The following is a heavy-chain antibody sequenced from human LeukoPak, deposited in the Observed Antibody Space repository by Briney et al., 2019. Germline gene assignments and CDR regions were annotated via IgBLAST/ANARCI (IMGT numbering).Heavy chain of an antibody. CDR2: INWNGGST. CDR1: GFTFDDYG. V-gene: IGHV3-20*04. D-gene: IGHD4-17*01. Sequence: GSLRLSCAASGFTFDDYGMSWVRQAPGKGLEWVSGINWNGGSTGYADSVKGRFTISRDNAKNSLYLQMNSLRAEDTALYYCARADYTTAHSGYYYMDVWGKGTTVTVSS. CDR3: ARADYTTAHSGYYYMDV. J-gene: IGHJ6*03.